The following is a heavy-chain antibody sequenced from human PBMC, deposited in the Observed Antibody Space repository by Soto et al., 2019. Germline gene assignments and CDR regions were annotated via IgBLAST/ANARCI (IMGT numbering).Heavy chain of an antibody. CDR2: IIPIFGTA. V-gene: IGHV1-69*13. CDR3: ARDRPYSSSSGTYYYYGMDV. CDR1: GGTFSSYA. Sequence: ASVKVCCEASGGTFSSYAISWVRQAPGQGLEWIGRIIPIFGTANYAQKYQGRVTITADESSRSAYMELSSLRSEDTDVYYCARDRPYSSSSGTYYYYGMDVWGQGTTVTVSS. D-gene: IGHD6-6*01. J-gene: IGHJ6*02.